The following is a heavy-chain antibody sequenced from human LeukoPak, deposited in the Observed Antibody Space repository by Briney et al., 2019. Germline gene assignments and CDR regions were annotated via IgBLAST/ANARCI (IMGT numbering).Heavy chain of an antibody. CDR3: ARMDIVEVPAAKKNIAAAGYFDY. V-gene: IGHV3-30*04. CDR2: ISYDGSNK. J-gene: IGHJ4*02. D-gene: IGHD2-2*03. Sequence: GGSLRLSCAASGFTFSSYAMHWVRQAPGKGLEWVAVISYDGSNKYYADSVKGRFTISRDNSKNTLYLQMNSLRAEDTAVYYCARMDIVEVPAAKKNIAAAGYFDYWGQGTLVTVSS. CDR1: GFTFSSYA.